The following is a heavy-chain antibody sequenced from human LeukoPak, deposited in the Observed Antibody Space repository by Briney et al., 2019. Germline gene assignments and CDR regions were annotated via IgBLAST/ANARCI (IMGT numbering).Heavy chain of an antibody. D-gene: IGHD3-22*01. V-gene: IGHV3-30*02. CDR2: IRIDGSDT. CDR3: AAVVITRRDYFDY. Sequence: PVQRLDSPSIIRIDGSDTRYTDSVKGRFTISRDNSKNTLYLQMNSLRAEDTAVYYCAAVVITRRDYFDYWGQGTLVTVSS. J-gene: IGHJ4*02.